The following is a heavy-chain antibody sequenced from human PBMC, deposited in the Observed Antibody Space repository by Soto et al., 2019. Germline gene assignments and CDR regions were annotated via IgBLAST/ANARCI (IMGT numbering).Heavy chain of an antibody. CDR1: GFTFSSYA. CDR3: AKGPPPYYDSGGYPEGYFDY. Sequence: GGSLRLSCAASGFTFSSYAMSWVRQAPGKGLEWVSAISGSGGSTYYADSVKGRFTISRDNSKNTLYLQMNSLRAEDTAVYYCAKGPPPYYDSGGYPEGYFDYWGQGTLVT. D-gene: IGHD3-22*01. J-gene: IGHJ4*02. V-gene: IGHV3-23*01. CDR2: ISGSGGST.